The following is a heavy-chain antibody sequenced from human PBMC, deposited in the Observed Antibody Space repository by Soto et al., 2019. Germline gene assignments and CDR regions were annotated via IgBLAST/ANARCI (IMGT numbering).Heavy chain of an antibody. J-gene: IGHJ6*02. V-gene: IGHV4-34*01. CDR1: GGSFSGYY. CDR3: ARFRVYYYGMDV. Sequence: KASETLSLTCAVYGGSFSGYYWSWIRQPPGKGLEWIGEINHSGSTNYNPSLKSRVTISVDTSKNQFSLKLSSVTAADTAVYYCARFRVYYYGMDVWGQGTTVTVSS. CDR2: INHSGST.